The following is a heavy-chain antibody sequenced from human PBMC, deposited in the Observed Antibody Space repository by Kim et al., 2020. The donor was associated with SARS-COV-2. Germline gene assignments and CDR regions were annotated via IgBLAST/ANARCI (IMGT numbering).Heavy chain of an antibody. Sequence: GGSLRLSCAASGFTFSSYGMHWVRQAPGKGLEWVAVIWYDGSNKYYADSVKGRFTISRDNSKNTLYLQMNSLRAEDTALYYCARDRTFPTVTTEKRKDYYYYGMDVWGRGTRSPSP. D-gene: IGHD4-17*01. CDR3: ARDRTFPTVTTEKRKDYYYYGMDV. V-gene: IGHV3-33*01. CDR2: IWYDGSNK. J-gene: IGHJ6*02. CDR1: GFTFSSYG.